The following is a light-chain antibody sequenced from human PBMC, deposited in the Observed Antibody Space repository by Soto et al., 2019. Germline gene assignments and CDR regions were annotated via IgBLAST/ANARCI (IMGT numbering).Light chain of an antibody. CDR1: SSDVGSYNL. Sequence: QSVLTQPASVYGSPGQSITISCTGTSSDVGSYNLVSWYQEHPGKAPKLMIFEVSKRPSGVSNRFSGSKSGNTASLTISGLQAEDEADYYCCTYAGGSTYVFGTGTKVTVL. CDR3: CTYAGGSTYV. V-gene: IGLV2-23*02. CDR2: EVS. J-gene: IGLJ1*01.